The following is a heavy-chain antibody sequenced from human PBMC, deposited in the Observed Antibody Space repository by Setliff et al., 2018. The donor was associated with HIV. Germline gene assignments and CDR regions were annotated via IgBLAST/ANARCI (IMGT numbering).Heavy chain of an antibody. V-gene: IGHV1-46*01. J-gene: IGHJ5*02. CDR2: LNPSGGVT. D-gene: IGHD1-26*01. CDR1: GYTFTGYY. CDR3: ARDVGRGGPGRWVDP. Sequence: ASVKVSCKASGYTFTGYYIHWVRQAPGQGLEWIGILNPSGGVTTYAQKFQGRVTMTRDTAAYTAYMELTSLRSDDTAVYYCARDVGRGGPGRWVDPWGQGTLVTVS.